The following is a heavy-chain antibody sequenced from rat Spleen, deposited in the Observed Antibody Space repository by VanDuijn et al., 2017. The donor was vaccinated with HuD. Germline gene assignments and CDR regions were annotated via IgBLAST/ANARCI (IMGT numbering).Heavy chain of an antibody. J-gene: IGHJ2*01. CDR1: GFTFNNYW. V-gene: IGHV5-31*01. Sequence: EVPLVESGGGLVQPGRSLKLSCVASGFTFNNYWMTWIRQSPGKGLEWVAFITNIAGRTHYPDSVKGRFTISRDIAKSTLFRQMNSLKSEDTATYYCTRGGFYRYCGQGVMVTVSS. CDR2: ITNIAGRT. D-gene: IGHD1-3*01. CDR3: TRGGFYRY.